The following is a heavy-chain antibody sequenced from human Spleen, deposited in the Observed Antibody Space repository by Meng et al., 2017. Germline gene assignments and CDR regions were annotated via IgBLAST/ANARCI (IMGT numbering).Heavy chain of an antibody. D-gene: IGHD1-14*01. CDR3: VRDDNTGPGYFFDY. J-gene: IGHJ4*02. CDR2: ISGSGGST. Sequence: GESLKISCAASGITVSTNYMSWVRQAPGKGLEWVSAISGSGGSTYYADSVKGRFTISRDNSKNSLYLQMNSLRAEDTAFYYCVRDDNTGPGYFFDYWGQGTLVTVSS. V-gene: IGHV3-23*01. CDR1: GITVSTNY.